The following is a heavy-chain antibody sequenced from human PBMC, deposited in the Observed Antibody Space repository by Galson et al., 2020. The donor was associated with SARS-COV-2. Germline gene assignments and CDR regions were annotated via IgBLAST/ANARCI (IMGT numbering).Heavy chain of an antibody. V-gene: IGHV4-34*01. CDR3: AREENFFLVVNARGMGYFDY. CDR1: GGSFSGYY. J-gene: IGHJ4*02. D-gene: IGHD2-8*02. CDR2: INSSGST. Sequence: SETLSLTCAVYGGSFSGYYWSWIRQPPGKGLEWIGEINSSGSTNYNPSLKSRVTISVDTSKNHFSLKLSSVTAADTAVYYCAREENFFLVVNARGMGYFDYWGRGTLATVYS.